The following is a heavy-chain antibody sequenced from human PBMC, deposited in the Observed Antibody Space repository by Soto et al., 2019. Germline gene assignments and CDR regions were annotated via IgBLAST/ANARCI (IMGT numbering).Heavy chain of an antibody. CDR2: IHYSGRT. D-gene: IGHD1-26*01. CDR1: NGYISGFY. CDR3: VRVGVGIGNHFDS. Sequence: SVTQSLTWSVSNGYISGFYWTWIRQPPGKILEWIGYIHYSGRTDYNPSLTSRATMSVDTSKNQFSLNLKSITAADTAVYYCVRVGVGIGNHFDSWGRGTLVTVSS. V-gene: IGHV4-59*12. J-gene: IGHJ4*02.